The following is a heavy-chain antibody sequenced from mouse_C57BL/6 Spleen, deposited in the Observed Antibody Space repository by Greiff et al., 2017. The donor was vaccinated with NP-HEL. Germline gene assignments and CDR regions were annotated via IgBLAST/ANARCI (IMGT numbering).Heavy chain of an antibody. Sequence: QVQLQQPGAELVKPGASVKLSCKASGYTFTSYWMPWVKQRPGQGLEWIGEIDPSDSYTNYNQKFKGKATLTVDTSSSTAYMQLSSLTSEESAVYYCASRHYCGSSYGFAYWGQGTLVTVAA. J-gene: IGHJ3*01. D-gene: IGHD1-1*01. CDR2: IDPSDSYT. CDR1: GYTFTSYW. CDR3: ASRHYCGSSYGFAY. V-gene: IGHV1-50*01.